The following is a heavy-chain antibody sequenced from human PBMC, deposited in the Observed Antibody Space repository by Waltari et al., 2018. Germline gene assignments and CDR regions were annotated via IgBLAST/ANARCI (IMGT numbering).Heavy chain of an antibody. CDR2: IYYSGST. Sequence: QLQLQESGPGLVKPSETLSLTCTVSGGSISSSSYYWGWNRQPPGKGLEWIGSIYYSGSTDDNPALKGRVAISGDTSKNQFSLKLSSVTAADTAVYYCARRYYYDSSGYYLDFDYWGQGTLVTVSS. D-gene: IGHD3-22*01. CDR3: ARRYYYDSSGYYLDFDY. J-gene: IGHJ4*02. CDR1: GGSISSSSYY. V-gene: IGHV4-39*01.